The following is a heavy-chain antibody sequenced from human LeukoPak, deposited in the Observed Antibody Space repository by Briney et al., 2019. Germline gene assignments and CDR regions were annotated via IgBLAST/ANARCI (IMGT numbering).Heavy chain of an antibody. V-gene: IGHV3-74*01. CDR2: INTDGSST. D-gene: IGHD2-2*01. J-gene: IGHJ4*02. CDR3: ARDDCTSTSCFSYAADY. CDR1: GFTFSNYW. Sequence: GGSLRLSCAASGFTFSNYWMHWVRQAPGKGLVWVSRINTDGSSTSYADSVKGRFTISRDNAKNTLYLQMSSLRAEDTAVYYCARDDCTSTSCFSYAADYWGQGTLVTVSS.